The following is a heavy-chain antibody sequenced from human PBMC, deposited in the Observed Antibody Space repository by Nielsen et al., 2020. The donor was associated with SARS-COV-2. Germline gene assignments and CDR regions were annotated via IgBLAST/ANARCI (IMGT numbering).Heavy chain of an antibody. CDR1: GFSFSRHG. J-gene: IGHJ4*02. Sequence: GESLKISCAASGFSFSRHGMHWVRLAPGKGLEWLAVISYDETTKHYLDAVKGRFTISRDNARNTSYLQINNLRPEDTATYYCARGAAAAAVCDYWGRGTLVTVSS. CDR3: ARGAAAAAVCDY. D-gene: IGHD6-13*01. V-gene: IGHV3-30*03. CDR2: ISYDETTK.